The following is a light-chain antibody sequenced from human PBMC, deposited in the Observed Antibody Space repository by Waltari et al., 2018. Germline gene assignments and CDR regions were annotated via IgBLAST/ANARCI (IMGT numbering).Light chain of an antibody. V-gene: IGKV2-30*01. J-gene: IGKJ1*01. CDR1: ESPVSSDGNTY. CDR3: MQGIHRPWT. CDR2: KVS. Sequence: VVVTPSPLSLPPILWEPAPISSRTLESPVSSDGNTYLNWFQQRPGQPPRRLIFKVSNRDSGVPDRFSGSGSGTDFTLRISRVEAEDVGVYYCMQGIHRPWTFGQGTKVEIK.